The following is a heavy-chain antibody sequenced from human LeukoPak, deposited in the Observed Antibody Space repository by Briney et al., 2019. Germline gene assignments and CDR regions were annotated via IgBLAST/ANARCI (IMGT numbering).Heavy chain of an antibody. V-gene: IGHV3-23*01. CDR2: ISGSGGST. CDR1: GFTVSSNY. Sequence: GGSLRLSCAASGFTVSSNYMSWVRQAPGKGLGWVSVISGSGGSTYYADSVKGRLTISRDNSKNTLYPQMNSLRAEDTAVYYCASSGYDTHFDYWGQGTLVTVSS. J-gene: IGHJ4*02. D-gene: IGHD5-12*01. CDR3: ASSGYDTHFDY.